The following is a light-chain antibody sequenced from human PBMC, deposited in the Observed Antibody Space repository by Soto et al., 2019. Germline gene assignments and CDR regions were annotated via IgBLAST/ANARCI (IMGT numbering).Light chain of an antibody. Sequence: QSALTQPASVSGSPGQSITISCTGTSGDIGGYNYVSWYQQHPGKAPKLMIYEVNNRPSGVSNRFSGSKSGNTASLSISGLQAEDEADYYCSSYTSSNTLVFGTGTKVTVL. J-gene: IGLJ1*01. CDR1: SGDIGGYNY. CDR3: SSYTSSNTLV. CDR2: EVN. V-gene: IGLV2-14*01.